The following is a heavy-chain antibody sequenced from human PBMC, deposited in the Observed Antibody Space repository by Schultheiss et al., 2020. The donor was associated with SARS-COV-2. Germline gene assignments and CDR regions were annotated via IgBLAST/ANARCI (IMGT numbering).Heavy chain of an antibody. Sequence: GGSLRLSCAASGFTVSSNYMSWVRQAPGKGLEWVSVIYSGGSTYYADSVKGRFTISRDNSKNTLYLQMNSLRAEDTAVYYCAISEACGGYCSSTRTPGDYWGQGTLVTVSS. CDR2: IYSGGST. CDR1: GFTVSSNY. CDR3: AISEACGGYCSSTRTPGDY. D-gene: IGHD2-2*01. J-gene: IGHJ4*02. V-gene: IGHV3-53*01.